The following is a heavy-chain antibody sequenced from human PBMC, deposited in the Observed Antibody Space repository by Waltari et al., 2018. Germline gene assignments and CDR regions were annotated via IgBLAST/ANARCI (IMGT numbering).Heavy chain of an antibody. D-gene: IGHD3-22*01. V-gene: IGHV3-30*04. CDR1: EFTFSSYA. J-gene: IGHJ6*02. CDR2: ISYNGRNI. Sequence: QVQLVESGEGVVQPGRSLRLSCEASEFTFSSYAMPWVRQAPGKGLEWVAVISYNGRNIYYVDSVKGRFTISRDNSKKTLYMQMNSLRAEDTAVYYCARDYCDRTNCHGMDVWGQGTTVTVSS. CDR3: ARDYCDRTNCHGMDV.